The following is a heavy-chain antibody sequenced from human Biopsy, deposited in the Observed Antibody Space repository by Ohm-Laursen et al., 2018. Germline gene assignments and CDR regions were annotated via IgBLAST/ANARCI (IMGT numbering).Heavy chain of an antibody. Sequence: SETLSLTCSVSGGSISSDYWSWIRQTPGKGLEWIGYIYYSGSTNYNPSLKSRVTISVDTSKNQFSLRLNSVTAAAAAVYYCARATNSTGWPYYYFYGMGVWGQGTTVTVSS. J-gene: IGHJ6*02. CDR2: IYYSGST. D-gene: IGHD2/OR15-2a*01. CDR1: GGSISSDY. V-gene: IGHV4-59*01. CDR3: ARATNSTGWPYYYFYGMGV.